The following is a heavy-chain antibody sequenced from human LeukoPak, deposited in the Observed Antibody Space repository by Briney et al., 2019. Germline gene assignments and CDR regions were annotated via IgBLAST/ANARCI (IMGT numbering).Heavy chain of an antibody. J-gene: IGHJ5*02. CDR2: ISHNGNA. Sequence: PSETLSHTCAVSGYSVGSAYYWVWIRQPPGKGLEWLGTISHNGNAYYNPSLKSRLPMSVDTSKNQFSLNLNSVTAADTAVYFCARDPNWDSWFDPWGQGALVTVSS. D-gene: IGHD3-16*01. CDR3: ARDPNWDSWFDP. CDR1: GYSVGSAYY. V-gene: IGHV4-38-2*01.